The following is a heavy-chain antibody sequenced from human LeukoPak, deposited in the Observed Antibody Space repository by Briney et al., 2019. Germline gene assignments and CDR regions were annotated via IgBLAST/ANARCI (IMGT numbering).Heavy chain of an antibody. V-gene: IGHV1-2*02. J-gene: IGHJ5*02. CDR3: ASFNWNDSGPDNWFDP. CDR1: GYTFTGYY. CDR2: INPNSGGT. D-gene: IGHD1-20*01. Sequence: ASVKVSCKASGYTFTGYYMHWVRQAPGQGLEWMGWINPNSGGTNYAQKFQARVTMTRDTSISTAYMELSRLRSDDTAVYYCASFNWNDSGPDNWFDPWGQGTLVTVSS.